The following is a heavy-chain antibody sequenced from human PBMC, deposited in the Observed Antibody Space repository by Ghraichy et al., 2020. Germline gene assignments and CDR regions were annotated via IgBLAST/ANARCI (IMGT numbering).Heavy chain of an antibody. CDR2: IWYDGSNK. J-gene: IGHJ6*02. CDR1: GFTFSSYG. Sequence: GGSLRLSCAASGFTFSSYGMHWVRQAPGKGLEWVAVIWYDGSNKYYADSVKGRFTISRDNSKNTLYLQMNSLRAEDTAVYYCARDGQYPGIFGVVIPDYYYYYGMDVWGQGTTVTVSS. V-gene: IGHV3-33*01. CDR3: ARDGQYPGIFGVVIPDYYYYYGMDV. D-gene: IGHD3-3*01.